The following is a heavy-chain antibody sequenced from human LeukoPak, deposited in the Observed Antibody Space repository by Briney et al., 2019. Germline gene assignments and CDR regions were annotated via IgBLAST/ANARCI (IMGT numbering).Heavy chain of an antibody. V-gene: IGHV1-46*01. CDR3: ARDWHGDNWFDP. J-gene: IGHJ5*02. CDR2: INPSGGST. CDR1: GYTFTSYY. Sequence: GASVKVSCKASGYTFTSYYMHWVRQAPGQGLEWMGIINPSGGSTSYAQKFQGRVTMTRDTSTSTVYMEPSSLRSEDTAVYYCARDWHGDNWFDPWGQGTLVTVSS.